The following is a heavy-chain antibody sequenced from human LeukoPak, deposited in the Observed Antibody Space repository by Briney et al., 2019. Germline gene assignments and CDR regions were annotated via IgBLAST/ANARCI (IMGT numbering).Heavy chain of an antibody. CDR1: GFIFSTYY. D-gene: IGHD3-10*01. Sequence: GGSLRLSCTGSGFIFSTYYINWVRQAPGKGLEWVANIQGDGRDKYFLDSVKGRFTASRDNAENSLYLQMNSLRAEDTAVYYCARDPSRITMVRGVIFWGQGTLVTVSS. CDR3: ARDPSRITMVRGVIF. J-gene: IGHJ4*02. V-gene: IGHV3-7*01. CDR2: IQGDGRDK.